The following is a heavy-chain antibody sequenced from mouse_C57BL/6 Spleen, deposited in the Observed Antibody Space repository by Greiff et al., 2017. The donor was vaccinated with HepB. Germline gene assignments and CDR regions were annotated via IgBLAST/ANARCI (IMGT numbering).Heavy chain of an antibody. D-gene: IGHD1-1*01. CDR2: IWSGGST. Sequence: QVHVKQSGPGLVQPSQSLSITCTVSGFSLTSYGVHWVRQSPGKGLEWLGVIWSGGSTDYNAAFISRLSISKDNSKSQVFFKMNSLQADDTAIYYCARNLYGTPYAMDYWGQGTSVTVSS. V-gene: IGHV2-2*01. CDR1: GFSLTSYG. CDR3: ARNLYGTPYAMDY. J-gene: IGHJ4*01.